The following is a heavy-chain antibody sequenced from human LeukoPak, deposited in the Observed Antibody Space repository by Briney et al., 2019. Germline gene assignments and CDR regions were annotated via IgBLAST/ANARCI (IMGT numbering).Heavy chain of an antibody. CDR3: ATRLGETIFGVVIPTYFDY. J-gene: IGHJ4*02. D-gene: IGHD3-3*01. CDR1: GYTLTELS. V-gene: IGHV1-24*01. Sequence: GASVKVSCKVSGYTLTELSMHWVRQAPGKGLEWMGGFDPEDGETIYAQKFQGRVTMTEDTSTDTAYMELSSLRSEDTAVYYYATRLGETIFGVVIPTYFDYWGQGTLVTVSS. CDR2: FDPEDGET.